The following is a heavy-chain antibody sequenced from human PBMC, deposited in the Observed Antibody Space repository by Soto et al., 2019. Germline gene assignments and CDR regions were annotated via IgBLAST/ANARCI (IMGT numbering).Heavy chain of an antibody. CDR1: GGSLSGHY. CDR2: INHSGST. J-gene: IGHJ5*01. D-gene: IGHD3-10*01. Sequence: PSETMSLTCSVYGGSLSGHYWSWIRQAPGKGLEWIGEINHSGSTNYNPSLKSRVTISVDTSKNQFSLKLSSVTAADTAVYYCARGITMQAAVQMDAPDKSYRDS. CDR3: ARGITMQAAVQMDAPDKSYRDS. V-gene: IGHV4-34*01.